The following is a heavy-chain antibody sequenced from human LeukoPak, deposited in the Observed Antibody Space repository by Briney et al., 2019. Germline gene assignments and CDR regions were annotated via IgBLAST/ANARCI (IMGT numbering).Heavy chain of an antibody. CDR1: GFIFNKYT. J-gene: IGHJ4*01. D-gene: IGHD1-1*01. CDR2: ISPSGSYI. Sequence: GGSLRLSCAASGFIFNKYTMNWVRQAPGKGLEWVSSISPSGSYIYYADSVKGRFTISRDNAKNSLYLQMNSLRAGDTAVFYCARLAIWNLGAGGFDYWGQGTLVTVSS. CDR3: ARLAIWNLGAGGFDY. V-gene: IGHV3-21*01.